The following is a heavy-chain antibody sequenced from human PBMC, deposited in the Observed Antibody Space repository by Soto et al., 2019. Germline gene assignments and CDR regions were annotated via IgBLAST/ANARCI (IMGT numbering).Heavy chain of an antibody. Sequence: SETLSLTCAVYGGSFSGYYWSWIRQPPGKGLEWIGEINHSGSTNYNPSLKSRVTISVDTSKNQFSLKLSSVTAADTAVYYCARILVTMVRGVLPTSRKYYFDYWGQGTLVTVSS. D-gene: IGHD3-10*01. CDR1: GGSFSGYY. CDR2: INHSGST. V-gene: IGHV4-34*01. J-gene: IGHJ4*02. CDR3: ARILVTMVRGVLPTSRKYYFDY.